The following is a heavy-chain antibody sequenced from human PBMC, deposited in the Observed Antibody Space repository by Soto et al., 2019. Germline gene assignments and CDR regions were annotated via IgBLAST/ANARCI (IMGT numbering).Heavy chain of an antibody. V-gene: IGHV3-23*01. D-gene: IGHD2-15*01. Sequence: GGSLRLSCAASGFTFSSYAMSWVRQAPGKGLEWVSAISGSGGSTYYADSVKGRFTISRDNSKNTLYLQMNSLRAEDTAVYYCAKAGGLYCSGGSCYEARLAYFDYWGQGTLVTVSS. CDR3: AKAGGLYCSGGSCYEARLAYFDY. CDR1: GFTFSSYA. J-gene: IGHJ4*02. CDR2: ISGSGGST.